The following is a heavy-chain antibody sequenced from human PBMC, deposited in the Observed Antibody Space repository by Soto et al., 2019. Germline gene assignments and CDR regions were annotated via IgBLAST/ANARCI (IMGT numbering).Heavy chain of an antibody. CDR1: GFTFSNYG. CDR2: ISNDGSNK. V-gene: IGHV3-30*18. D-gene: IGHD3-22*01. CDR3: AKAQLPVYYYRSRGPFDS. Sequence: LRLSCGASGFTFSNYGMHWVRQAPGKGLEWVAFISNDGSNKNYADSVKGRFSISRDNSENTLSLQLNSLRAEDTAVYFCAKAQLPVYYYRSRGPFDSWGQGTLVTVSS. J-gene: IGHJ4*02.